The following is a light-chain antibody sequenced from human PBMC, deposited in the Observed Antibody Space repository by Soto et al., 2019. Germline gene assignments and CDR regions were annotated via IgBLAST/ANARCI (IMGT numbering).Light chain of an antibody. V-gene: IGKV3-11*01. J-gene: IGKJ1*01. Sequence: EIVLTRSPATLSLYPGERATLSCRASQSVNNYLAWYQQKPGQVPRLLIYDASNRATGIPARFSGSGSGTDFTLTISSLEPEDFALYYCQQRSNWPRTFGQGTKVDIK. CDR2: DAS. CDR1: QSVNNY. CDR3: QQRSNWPRT.